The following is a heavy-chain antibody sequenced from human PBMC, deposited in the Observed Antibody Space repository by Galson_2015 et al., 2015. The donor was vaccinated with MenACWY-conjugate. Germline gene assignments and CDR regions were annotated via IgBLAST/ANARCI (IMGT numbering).Heavy chain of an antibody. Sequence: SLRLSCAASGFSLSNYSMYWVRQAPGKGLEWVSYIGSVTSTIYYRDSAKGRFTISRDNAKNSLYLQMNSLRAEDTAVYYCARDGSGWVIDFWGQGTLVTVSS. CDR3: ARDGSGWVIDF. V-gene: IGHV3-48*04. J-gene: IGHJ4*02. CDR2: IGSVTSTI. D-gene: IGHD6-19*01. CDR1: GFSLSNYS.